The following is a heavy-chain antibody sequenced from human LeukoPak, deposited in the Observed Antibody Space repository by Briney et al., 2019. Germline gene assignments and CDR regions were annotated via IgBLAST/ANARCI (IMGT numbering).Heavy chain of an antibody. CDR2: IYYSGST. D-gene: IGHD3-22*01. CDR3: ARVNYYDSSGYYYALDI. J-gene: IGHJ3*02. CDR1: GGSISSYY. Sequence: SSETMSLTCTVSGGSISSYYWSWIRQPPGKGLEWIGYIYYSGSTSYNPSLKSRVTISVDTSKNQFSLKLRSVTAADTAVYYCARVNYYDSSGYYYALDIWGQGTMVTVSS. V-gene: IGHV4-59*01.